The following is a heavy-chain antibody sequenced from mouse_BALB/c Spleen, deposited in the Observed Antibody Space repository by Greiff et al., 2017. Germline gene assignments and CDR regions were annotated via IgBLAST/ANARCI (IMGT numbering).Heavy chain of an antibody. V-gene: IGHV1S22*01. J-gene: IGHJ3*01. CDR1: GYTFTSYW. Sequence: LQQPGSELVRPGASVKLSCKASGYTFTSYWMHWVKQRHGQGLEWIGNIYPGSGSTNYDEKFKSKGTLTVDTSSSTAYMHLSSLTSEDSAVYYCTRAGYDYDWFAYWGQGTLVTVSA. CDR2: IYPGSGST. CDR3: TRAGYDYDWFAY. D-gene: IGHD2-4*01.